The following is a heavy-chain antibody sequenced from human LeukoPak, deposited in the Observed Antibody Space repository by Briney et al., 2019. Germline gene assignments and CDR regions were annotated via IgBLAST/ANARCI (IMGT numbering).Heavy chain of an antibody. CDR3: ARGGTFVSDY. D-gene: IGHD1-1*01. CDR2: IKEDGSEK. V-gene: IGHV3-7*01. Sequence: GSLRLSCAASGFTFSTFWMSWVRQAPGKGLEWVANIKEDGSEKYYVDSMKGRFTVSRDNAKNSLYLQMDSLRAEDTDVYYCARGGTFVSDYWGQGTLVTVSS. J-gene: IGHJ4*02. CDR1: GFTFSTFW.